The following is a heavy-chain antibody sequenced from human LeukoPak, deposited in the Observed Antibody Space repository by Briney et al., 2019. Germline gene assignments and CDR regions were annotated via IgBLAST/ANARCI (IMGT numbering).Heavy chain of an antibody. CDR3: AREWGKYYYDSSGHSRAFDI. J-gene: IGHJ3*02. Sequence: PSETLSLTCAVYGGSFSGYYWSWIRQPPGKGLEWIGEIHHSGSTNYNPSLKSRVTISVDTSKNQFSLKLSSVTAADTAVYYCAREWGKYYYDSSGHSRAFDIWGQGTMVTVSS. D-gene: IGHD3-22*01. CDR1: GGSFSGYY. CDR2: IHHSGST. V-gene: IGHV4-34*01.